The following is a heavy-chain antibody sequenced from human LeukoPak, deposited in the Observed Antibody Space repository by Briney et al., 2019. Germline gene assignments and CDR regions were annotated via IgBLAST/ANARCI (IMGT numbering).Heavy chain of an antibody. CDR2: IRYDGSKK. V-gene: IGHV3-30*02. D-gene: IGHD3-22*01. CDR1: GFTFSSYG. Sequence: PGGSLRLSCAASGFTFSSYGMHWVRQAPGKGLEWVAFIRYDGSKKYFGDSVKGRFTISRDNSKNTLYLQMNSLRTEDTAVYYCAKDRRYYFDSSGYYHFLDYWGQGTLVTVSS. J-gene: IGHJ4*02. CDR3: AKDRRYYFDSSGYYHFLDY.